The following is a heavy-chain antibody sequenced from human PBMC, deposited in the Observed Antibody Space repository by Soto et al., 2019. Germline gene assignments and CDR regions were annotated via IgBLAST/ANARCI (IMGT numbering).Heavy chain of an antibody. D-gene: IGHD3-3*01. CDR1: GFTFSSYW. J-gene: IGHJ4*02. CDR2: IKNDGSGT. CDR3: ARANDFWSGYPRITFDY. Sequence: PGGSLRLSCAASGFTFSSYWMHWVRQVPGKGPVWVSRIKNDGSGTYYADSVKGRLTMSRDNAKNSLYLQMNSLRAEDTAVYYCARANDFWSGYPRITFDYWGQGTLVTVSS. V-gene: IGHV3-74*01.